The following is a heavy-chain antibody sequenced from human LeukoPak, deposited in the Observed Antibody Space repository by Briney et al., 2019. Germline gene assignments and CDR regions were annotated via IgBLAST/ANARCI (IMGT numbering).Heavy chain of an antibody. CDR2: ISGYIRNT. V-gene: IGHV1-18*04. CDR3: ARVRVVPAALGANWFDP. Sequence: GASVKVSCKASRYTFSSYASAWVRHAPGQGLEWMGWISGYIRNTKYLENDGQKFQGRVTMTTDTSTRTAYLELGSLRSDDTAVYYCARVRVVPAALGANWFDPWGQGTLVTVSS. CDR1: RYTFSSYA. D-gene: IGHD2-2*01. J-gene: IGHJ5*02.